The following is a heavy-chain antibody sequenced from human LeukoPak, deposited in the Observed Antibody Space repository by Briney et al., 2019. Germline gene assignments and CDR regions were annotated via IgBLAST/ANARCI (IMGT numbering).Heavy chain of an antibody. D-gene: IGHD5-18*01. CDR1: GGSFSGYY. Sequence: SETLSLTCAVYGGSFSGYYWGWIRQHPGKGLEWIGYISYSGNTYYNPSLQSRVTISVDTSKTQFSLKLSSVTAADTAVYYCARDLGYGRGFDYWGQGSLVTVSS. CDR3: ARDLGYGRGFDY. J-gene: IGHJ4*02. CDR2: ISYSGNT. V-gene: IGHV4-31*11.